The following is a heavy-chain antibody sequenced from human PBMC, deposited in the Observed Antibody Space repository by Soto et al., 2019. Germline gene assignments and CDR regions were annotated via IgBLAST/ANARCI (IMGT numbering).Heavy chain of an antibody. V-gene: IGHV3-9*01. CDR3: AKDRGLVLSFYFDY. D-gene: IGHD6-19*01. CDR1: GFTFDDYA. Sequence: EVQLVESGGGLVQPGRSLRLSCAASGFTFDDYAMHWVRQAPGKGLEWVSGISWHSGSIGYTGSVKGRFTISRDNAKNTLYLQMNVRRAEDTALYCCAKDRGLVLSFYFDYWGQGTLVTVSS. J-gene: IGHJ4*02. CDR2: ISWHSGSI.